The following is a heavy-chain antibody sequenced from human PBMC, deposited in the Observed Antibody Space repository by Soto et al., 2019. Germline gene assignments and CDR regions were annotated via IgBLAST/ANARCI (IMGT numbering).Heavy chain of an antibody. Sequence: SVTMSLTCPVAGGSISSGNYCWRWIRQSPDKGLEWIGHIYDGGTTYSSPSLKGRVTISADTSETQFSLKLSSVSAADTAVYYCARGPSGDKIDYWGQGIQVTVSS. V-gene: IGHV4-30-4*01. CDR2: IYDGGTT. CDR3: ARGPSGDKIDY. J-gene: IGHJ4*02. D-gene: IGHD7-27*01. CDR1: GGSISSGNYC.